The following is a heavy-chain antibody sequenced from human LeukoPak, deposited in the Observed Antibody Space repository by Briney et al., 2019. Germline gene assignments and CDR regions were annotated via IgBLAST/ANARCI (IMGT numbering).Heavy chain of an antibody. J-gene: IGHJ4*02. D-gene: IGHD5-18*01. V-gene: IGHV3-64D*09. CDR2: INNDGGRT. Sequence: GGSLRLSCSASGFTFSGYAMQWVRQAPGRGLEYVSDINNDGGRTNYADSLKGRFTISRDNSKNTLFLQMISLRAEDTAIYYCVKASGYRYGSYYFDYWGQGALVTVSS. CDR3: VKASGYRYGSYYFDY. CDR1: GFTFSGYA.